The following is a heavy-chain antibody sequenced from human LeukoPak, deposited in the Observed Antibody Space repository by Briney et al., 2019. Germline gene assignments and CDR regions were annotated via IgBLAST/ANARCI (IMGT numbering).Heavy chain of an antibody. CDR2: ISHSGST. J-gene: IGHJ5*02. D-gene: IGHD3-10*01. CDR1: GGSISRGGYY. Sequence: SETLSLTCTVSGGSISRGGYYWSWFRHPPGKGLEWIGYISHSGSTYYNPSLKSRLTISVDTSKDRFSLRLTSVTAADTAVYYCARDLWFGEYNWFDPWGQGTLVTVSS. V-gene: IGHV4-31*03. CDR3: ARDLWFGEYNWFDP.